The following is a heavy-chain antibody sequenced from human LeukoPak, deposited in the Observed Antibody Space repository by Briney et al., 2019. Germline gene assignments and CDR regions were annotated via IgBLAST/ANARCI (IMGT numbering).Heavy chain of an antibody. CDR3: TRGWTE. Sequence: ASVKVSCKASGYTFDTDVINWVRQATGQGLEWMGWMNPDSGNTGYAQKFQGRVSITRNTSISTAYMELNSLRSEDTAVYYCTRGWTEWGQGTLLTVSS. CDR2: MNPDSGNT. CDR1: GYTFDTDV. D-gene: IGHD1-1*01. V-gene: IGHV1-8*03. J-gene: IGHJ4*02.